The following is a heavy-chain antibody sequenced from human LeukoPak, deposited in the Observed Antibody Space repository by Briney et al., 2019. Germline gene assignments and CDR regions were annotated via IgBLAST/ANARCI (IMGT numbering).Heavy chain of an antibody. CDR1: GFTFSSYS. J-gene: IGHJ4*02. V-gene: IGHV3-21*01. Sequence: PGGSLRLSCAASGFTFSSYSMTWVRQAPGKGLEWVSSISSSSSYIYYVDSVKGRFTISRDNAKNSLYLQMNSLRAEDTAVYYCARSEGYGGYAESYFDYWGQGTLVTVSS. D-gene: IGHD4-17*01. CDR2: ISSSSSYI. CDR3: ARSEGYGGYAESYFDY.